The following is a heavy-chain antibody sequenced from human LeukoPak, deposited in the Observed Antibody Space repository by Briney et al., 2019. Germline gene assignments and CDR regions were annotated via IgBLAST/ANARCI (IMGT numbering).Heavy chain of an antibody. V-gene: IGHV3-9*01. CDR1: GFTFDDYA. J-gene: IGHJ4*02. CDR2: ISWNSGSV. D-gene: IGHD6-6*01. CDR3: AKARNQYSSSSLDY. Sequence: PGGSLRLSCAASGFTFDDYAMHWVRQAPGEGLEWVSGISWNSGSVGYADSVKGRFTISRDNAKNSLYLQMNSLRAEDTALYYCAKARNQYSSSSLDYWGQGTLVTVSS.